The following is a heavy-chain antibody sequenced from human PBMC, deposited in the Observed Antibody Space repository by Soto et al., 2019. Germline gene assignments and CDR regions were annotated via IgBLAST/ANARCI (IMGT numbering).Heavy chain of an antibody. Sequence: GRSLRLSCAAFGFPFDDYGMSWVRQAPGKGLEWVSGINRDGGSTGYADSVKGRFTISRDNAKNSLYLQMNSLRAEDTAFYYCARAPGYYGDFFDYWGQGTLVTVSS. D-gene: IGHD4-17*01. V-gene: IGHV3-20*04. CDR1: GFPFDDYG. J-gene: IGHJ4*02. CDR3: ARAPGYYGDFFDY. CDR2: INRDGGST.